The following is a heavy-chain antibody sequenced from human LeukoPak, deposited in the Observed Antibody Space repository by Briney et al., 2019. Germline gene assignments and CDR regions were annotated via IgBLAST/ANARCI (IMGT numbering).Heavy chain of an antibody. CDR2: ISGSGGST. CDR3: AKVGYCSGGNCYRTFDF. Sequence: GGSLRLSCTASGFIFSAHDMNWVRQAPGQGLEWVSAISGSGGSTYYADSVKGRFTISRDNSKNTLYLQMNSLRAEDTAVYYCAKVGYCSGGNCYRTFDFWGQGTLVTVSS. D-gene: IGHD2-15*01. J-gene: IGHJ4*02. CDR1: GFIFSAHD. V-gene: IGHV3-23*01.